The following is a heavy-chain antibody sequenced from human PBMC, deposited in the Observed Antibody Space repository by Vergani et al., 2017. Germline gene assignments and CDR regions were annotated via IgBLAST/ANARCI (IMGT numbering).Heavy chain of an antibody. CDR1: GGSISSGSYY. D-gene: IGHD3-22*01. CDR2: IYTSGST. Sequence: QVQLQESGPGLVKPSQTLSLTCTDSGGSISSGSYYWSWIRQPAGKGLEWIGRIYTSGSTNYNPSLKSRVTMSVDTSKNQFSLKLSSVTAADTAVYYCAREGFYDSSGSIDYWGQGTLVTVSS. J-gene: IGHJ4*02. CDR3: AREGFYDSSGSIDY. V-gene: IGHV4-61*02.